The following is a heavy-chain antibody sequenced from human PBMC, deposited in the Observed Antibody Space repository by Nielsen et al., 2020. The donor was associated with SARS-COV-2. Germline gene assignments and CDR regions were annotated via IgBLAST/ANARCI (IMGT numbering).Heavy chain of an antibody. J-gene: IGHJ3*02. CDR2: ISGSGGST. CDR1: GFTFSSYA. Sequence: GGSLRLSCAASGFTFSSYAMSWVRQAPGKGLEWVSAISGSGGSTYYADSVKGRFTISRDNSKNTLYLQMNSLRAEDTAVYYCAKDLGDFWSDLGAFDIWGQGTMVTVSS. CDR3: AKDLGDFWSDLGAFDI. V-gene: IGHV3-23*01. D-gene: IGHD3-3*01.